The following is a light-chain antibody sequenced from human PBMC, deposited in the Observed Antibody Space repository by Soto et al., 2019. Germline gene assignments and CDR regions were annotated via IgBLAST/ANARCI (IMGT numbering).Light chain of an antibody. Sequence: EIVMTQSPATLSGSPGERATLSCRASQSVSSNLAWDQQKPGQAPRLLIYGASTRATGIPARFSGRGSGTEFPLTISTLPSADFAVYYCQQYNNWPPITFGQGNKVDIK. V-gene: IGKV3-15*01. CDR2: GAS. J-gene: IGKJ1*01. CDR1: QSVSSN. CDR3: QQYNNWPPIT.